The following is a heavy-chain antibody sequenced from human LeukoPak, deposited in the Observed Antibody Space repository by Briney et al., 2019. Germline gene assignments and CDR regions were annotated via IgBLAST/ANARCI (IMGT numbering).Heavy chain of an antibody. CDR3: TRVITVAATPWIGYYFDY. J-gene: IGHJ4*02. Sequence: QPGRSLRLSCTASGFTFGYYAMSWFRQAPGKGLEWVGFIRSKAYGGTTEYAASVKGRFTISRDDSKSIAYLQMNSLKTEDTAVYYCTRVITVAATPWIGYYFDYWGQGTLVTVSS. CDR1: GFTFGYYA. D-gene: IGHD2-15*01. CDR2: IRSKAYGGTT. V-gene: IGHV3-49*03.